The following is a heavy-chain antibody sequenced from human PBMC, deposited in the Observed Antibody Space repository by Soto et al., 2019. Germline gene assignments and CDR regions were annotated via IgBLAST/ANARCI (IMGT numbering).Heavy chain of an antibody. V-gene: IGHV3-21*01. CDR2: ISSSSSYI. D-gene: IGHD2-8*01. CDR3: ARVSDDIVLTSEW. Sequence: GVSLRLSCAASGFTFSIYSMNWVRQAPGKGLEWVSFISSSSSYIYYADSVKGRFTISRDNAKNSVYLQMNSLRAEDTAVYYCARVSDDIVLTSEWWAQGTLVTVSS. CDR1: GFTFSIYS. J-gene: IGHJ4*02.